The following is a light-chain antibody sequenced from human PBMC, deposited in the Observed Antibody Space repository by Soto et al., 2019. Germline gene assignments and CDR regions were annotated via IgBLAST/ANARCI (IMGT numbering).Light chain of an antibody. CDR3: AAWDDRLNGVV. Sequence: QSVLTQPPSASGTPGQRVTISCSGSSSNIGSKTVNWYQQLPGTSPKLLIYSNNQRPSGVPDRFPGSKSGTSASLAISGLQSEDEADYYCAAWDDRLNGVVFGGGTKLTVL. CDR2: SNN. J-gene: IGLJ2*01. V-gene: IGLV1-44*01. CDR1: SSNIGSKT.